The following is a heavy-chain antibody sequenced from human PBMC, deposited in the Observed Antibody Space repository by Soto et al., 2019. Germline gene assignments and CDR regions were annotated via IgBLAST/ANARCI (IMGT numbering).Heavy chain of an antibody. V-gene: IGHV4-4*02. CDR2: IYHSGST. D-gene: IGHD6-13*01. CDR1: GGSISSSNW. J-gene: IGHJ6*02. CDR3: ASDIAAASRVYGMDV. Sequence: PSETLSLTCAVSGGSISSSNWCSWVRQPPGKGLEWIGEIYHSGSTNYNPSLKSRVTISVDKSKNQFSLKLSSVTAADTAVYYCASDIAAASRVYGMDVWGQGTTVTVSS.